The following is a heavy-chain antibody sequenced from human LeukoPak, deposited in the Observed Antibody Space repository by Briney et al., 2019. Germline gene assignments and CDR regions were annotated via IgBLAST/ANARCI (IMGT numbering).Heavy chain of an antibody. CDR3: AREYYGDYSFDS. J-gene: IGHJ4*02. D-gene: IGHD4-17*01. V-gene: IGHV3-21*06. Sequence: PGGSLRLSCAASGFTFSSYSVNWVRQAPGKGLEWVSSISSDSTYIYYADSVKGRFTISRDNAKNSLYLQMNCLRDEDTAVYYCAREYYGDYSFDSWGQGNLVTVSS. CDR2: ISSDSTYI. CDR1: GFTFSSYS.